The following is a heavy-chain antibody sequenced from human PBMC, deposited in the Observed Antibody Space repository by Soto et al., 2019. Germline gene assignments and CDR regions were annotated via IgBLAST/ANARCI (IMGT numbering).Heavy chain of an antibody. CDR2: FYYSGST. CDR3: ARHLSLAAGGTFDY. CDR1: GASISTYY. V-gene: IGHV4-59*08. D-gene: IGHD6-13*01. Sequence: SETLSLTCTVSGASISTYYWSWIRQPPGKGPEWIAYFYYSGSTIYNPSLQSRVTISVDTSRNQFSLKLRSVTGADTAVYYCARHLSLAAGGTFDYWGQGTLVTVS. J-gene: IGHJ4*02.